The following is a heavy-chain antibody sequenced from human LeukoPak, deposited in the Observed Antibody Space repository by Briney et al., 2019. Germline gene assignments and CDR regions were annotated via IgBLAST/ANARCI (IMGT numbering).Heavy chain of an antibody. CDR1: GGSISSYY. V-gene: IGHV4-4*09. CDR2: IYTSGST. J-gene: IGHJ4*02. D-gene: IGHD5-18*01. CDR3: ARHKFSGYSYGFLDY. Sequence: KASVTLSLTCTVSGGSISSYYWSWIRQPPGKGLEWIGYIYTSGSTNYNPSLKSRVTISVDTSKNQFSLKLSSVTAADTAVYYCARHKFSGYSYGFLDYWGQGTLVTVSS.